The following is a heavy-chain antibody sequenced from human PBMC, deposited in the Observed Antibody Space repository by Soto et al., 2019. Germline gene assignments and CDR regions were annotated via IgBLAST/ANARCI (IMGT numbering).Heavy chain of an antibody. Sequence: PGGSLRLSCAASGFTFSSYWMSWVRRAPGKGLEWVANIKQDGSEKYYVDSVKGRFTISRDNAKNSLYLQMNSLRAEDTAVYYCARDNYCISTSCYDAIRDYYYYGMDVWGQGTTVTVSS. CDR3: ARDNYCISTSCYDAIRDYYYYGMDV. J-gene: IGHJ6*02. V-gene: IGHV3-7*01. CDR2: IKQDGSEK. CDR1: GFTFSSYW. D-gene: IGHD2-2*01.